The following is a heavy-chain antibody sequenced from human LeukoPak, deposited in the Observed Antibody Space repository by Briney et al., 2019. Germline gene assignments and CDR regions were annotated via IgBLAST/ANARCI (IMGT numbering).Heavy chain of an antibody. CDR2: ISGSGGST. D-gene: IGHD2-2*01. V-gene: IGHV3-23*01. J-gene: IGHJ4*02. CDR1: GFTFSGYA. CDR3: AKDASNCSSNSCYVDYFDY. Sequence: GGSLRLSCAASGFTFSGYAMSWVRQAPGKGLEWVSAISGSGGSTYYADSVKGRFTISRDNSKSTLYLQMNSLGAEDTAVYYCAKDASNCSSNSCYVDYFDYWGQGTLVTVSS.